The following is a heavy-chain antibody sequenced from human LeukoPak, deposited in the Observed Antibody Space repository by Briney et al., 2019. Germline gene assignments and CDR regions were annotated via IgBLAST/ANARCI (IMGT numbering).Heavy chain of an antibody. CDR1: GFTFRSYG. J-gene: IGHJ4*02. Sequence: GGSLRLSCAASGFTFRSYGMHWVRKAQGKGLEGGAVISYDGSNKYYADSVKGRFTISRDNSKNTLYLQMNSLRAEDTAVYYCAINGATQGGPLFDYWGQGTLVTVSS. CDR3: AINGATQGGPLFDY. CDR2: ISYDGSNK. V-gene: IGHV3-30*03. D-gene: IGHD1-26*01.